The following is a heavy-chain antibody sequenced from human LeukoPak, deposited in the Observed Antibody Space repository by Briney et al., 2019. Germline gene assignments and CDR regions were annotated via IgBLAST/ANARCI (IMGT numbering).Heavy chain of an antibody. J-gene: IGHJ3*02. Sequence: GGSLRLSCAASGFTFDDYGMSWVRQAPGKGLEWVSGINWNGGSTGYADSVKGRFTISRDNSKNTLYLQMNSLRAEDTAVYYCARVSPYYYDSTGAFDIWGQGTMVTVSS. CDR1: GFTFDDYG. CDR3: ARVSPYYYDSTGAFDI. CDR2: INWNGGST. V-gene: IGHV3-20*04. D-gene: IGHD3-22*01.